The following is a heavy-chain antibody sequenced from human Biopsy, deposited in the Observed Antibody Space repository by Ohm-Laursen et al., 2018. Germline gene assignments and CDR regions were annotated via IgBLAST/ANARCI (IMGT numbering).Heavy chain of an antibody. J-gene: IGHJ4*02. D-gene: IGHD4-23*01. CDR2: ISHTGYT. CDR3: ARGSNDFGGLYFPR. V-gene: IGHV4-59*11. Sequence: SETLSLTCTVSGGSFTGHYWTWIRQPPGQGLEWIGHISHTGYTSYKSSLKSRVTISVDTSRNHFSLRLSSLTAADTAVYYCARGSNDFGGLYFPRWGQGTLVTVSS. CDR1: GGSFTGHY.